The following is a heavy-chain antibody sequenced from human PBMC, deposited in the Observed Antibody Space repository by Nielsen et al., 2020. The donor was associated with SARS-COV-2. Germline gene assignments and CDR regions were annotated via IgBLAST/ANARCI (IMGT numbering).Heavy chain of an antibody. CDR2: ISSSSSYI. CDR1: GFTFSSYS. CDR3: ASVAYDILTGYYRY. J-gene: IGHJ4*02. V-gene: IGHV3-21*01. Sequence: GESLKISCAASGFTFSSYSMNWVRQAPGKGLEWVSSISSSSSYIYYADSVKGRFTISRDNAKNSLYPQMNSLRAEDTAVYYCASVAYDILTGYYRYWGQGTLVTVSS. D-gene: IGHD3-9*01.